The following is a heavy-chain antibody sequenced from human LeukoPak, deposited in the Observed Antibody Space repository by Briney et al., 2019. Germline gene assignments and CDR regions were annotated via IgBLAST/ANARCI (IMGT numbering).Heavy chain of an antibody. D-gene: IGHD7-27*01. CDR1: GFIYSNYA. CDR2: ISGSGEST. Sequence: PGGSLRLSCAASGFIYSNYAITWICQAPGKGLEWVSEISGSGESTYYGDSVKGRFTISRDNSKNTLYLQMNSLRAGDTAIYYCAREHWDFDYWGQGTLVTVSS. CDR3: AREHWDFDY. J-gene: IGHJ4*02. V-gene: IGHV3-23*01.